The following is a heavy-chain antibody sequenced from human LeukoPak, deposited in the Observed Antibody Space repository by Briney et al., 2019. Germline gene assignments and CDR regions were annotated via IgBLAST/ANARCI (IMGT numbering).Heavy chain of an antibody. J-gene: IGHJ4*02. Sequence: GGSLRLSCAASAFTFSNYAMSWVRQAQRKGLEWVSAIRGGGGRTFYADSVKCRLTISRDNSKNTLYLQMNSLRAEDTAVYYCAKDPGDCTGGVCYRYFDYWGQGTLVTVSS. V-gene: IGHV3-23*01. CDR3: AKDPGDCTGGVCYRYFDY. D-gene: IGHD2-8*02. CDR2: IRGGGGRT. CDR1: AFTFSNYA.